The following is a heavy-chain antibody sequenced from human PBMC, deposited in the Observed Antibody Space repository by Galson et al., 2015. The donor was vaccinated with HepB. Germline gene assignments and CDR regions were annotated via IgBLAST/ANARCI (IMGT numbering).Heavy chain of an antibody. CDR2: IYWDDDK. J-gene: IGHJ4*02. Sequence: PALVKPTQTLTLTRTFSGFSLSTSGMDVGWLRQPPGKALEWLALIYWDDDKRYSPSLKTRLTITKDTSKNQVVLTMTNMDPVDTATYYCTHRRGSWTDYWGQGTLVTVSS. V-gene: IGHV2-5*02. CDR3: THRRGSWTDY. CDR1: GFSLSTSGMD. D-gene: IGHD6-13*01.